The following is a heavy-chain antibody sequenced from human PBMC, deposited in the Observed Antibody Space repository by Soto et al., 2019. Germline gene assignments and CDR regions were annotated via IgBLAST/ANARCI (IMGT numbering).Heavy chain of an antibody. CDR1: GYTFTSYG. V-gene: IGHV1-18*01. CDR3: ARGYYGSGSYPALSYYYYMDV. J-gene: IGHJ6*03. D-gene: IGHD3-10*01. CDR2: ISAYNGNT. Sequence: ASVKVSCKASGYTFTSYGISWVRQAPGQGLEWMGWISAYNGNTNYAQKLQGRVTMTTDTSTSTAYMELRSLRSDDTAVYYCARGYYGSGSYPALSYYYYMDVWGKGTTVTVSS.